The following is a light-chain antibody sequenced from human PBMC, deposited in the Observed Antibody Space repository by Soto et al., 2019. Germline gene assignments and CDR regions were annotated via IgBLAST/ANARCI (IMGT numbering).Light chain of an antibody. CDR1: QSVSSSY. CDR2: GAA. Sequence: EIGLTQSPGTLYLSPGERATLSCRASQSVSSSYLAWHQQKPGQAPRLLIYGAASRATGIPDRFSGSGSGTDFTLTISRLEPEDFAVYYCQQYGSSSWTFGQGTKVDIK. CDR3: QQYGSSSWT. V-gene: IGKV3-20*01. J-gene: IGKJ1*01.